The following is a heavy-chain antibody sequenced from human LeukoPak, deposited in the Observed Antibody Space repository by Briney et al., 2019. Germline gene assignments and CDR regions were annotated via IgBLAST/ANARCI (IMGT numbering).Heavy chain of an antibody. Sequence: PSQTLSLTCTVSGGSISSGFYYWSWIRQPAGKGLEWIGRIYTSGSTNYNPSLNSRVTISVDTSKNQFSLKLTSVTAADTAVYYCARHVVGAAAGRLAYYYMDVWGKGTTVTISS. CDR3: ARHVVGAAAGRLAYYYMDV. V-gene: IGHV4-61*02. D-gene: IGHD6-13*01. CDR2: IYTSGST. J-gene: IGHJ6*03. CDR1: GGSISSGFYY.